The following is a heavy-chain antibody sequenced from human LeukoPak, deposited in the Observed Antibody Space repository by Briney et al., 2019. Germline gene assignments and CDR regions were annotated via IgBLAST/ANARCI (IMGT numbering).Heavy chain of an antibody. D-gene: IGHD5-24*01. CDR3: AKGGLRDGYSYAS. J-gene: IGHJ5*02. CDR2: IRNKANSFAT. CDR1: GFTFSGSA. Sequence: GGSLRLSCAASGFTFSGSAMHWVRQASGKGLEWVGRIRNKANSFATAYAASVRGRFTISRDNSKNTLSLQMNSLRVADTAVYYCAKGGLRDGYSYASWGQGTLITVSS. V-gene: IGHV3-73*01.